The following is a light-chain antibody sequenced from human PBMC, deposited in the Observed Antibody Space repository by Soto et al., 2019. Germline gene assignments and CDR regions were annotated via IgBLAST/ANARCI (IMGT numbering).Light chain of an antibody. CDR1: QSISSW. CDR2: DAS. Sequence: GDRVTITCRASQSISSWSAWYQQKPGKAPKFLIYDASNLESGVPSRFSGSGSGTDFTLTISNLQPEDFATYYCQQSYSTLPITFGQGTRLEIK. J-gene: IGKJ5*01. CDR3: QQSYSTLPIT. V-gene: IGKV1-39*01.